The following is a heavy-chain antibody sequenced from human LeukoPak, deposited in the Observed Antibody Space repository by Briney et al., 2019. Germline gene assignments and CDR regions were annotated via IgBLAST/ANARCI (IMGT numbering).Heavy chain of an antibody. J-gene: IGHJ6*03. V-gene: IGHV5-51*01. D-gene: IGHD3-3*01. CDR2: IYPGDSDT. CDR3: ARHGVYDFWSGYYGPPHLSYMDV. Sequence: GESLKISCKGSGYSFTSYWIGWVRQMPRKGLEWMGIIYPGDSDTRYSPSFQGQVTISADKSISTAYLQWSSLKASDTAMYYCARHGVYDFWSGYYGPPHLSYMDVWGKGTTVTVSS. CDR1: GYSFTSYW.